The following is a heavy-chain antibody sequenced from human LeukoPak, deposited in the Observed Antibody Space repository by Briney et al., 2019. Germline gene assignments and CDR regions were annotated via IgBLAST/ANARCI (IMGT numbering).Heavy chain of an antibody. D-gene: IGHD1-26*01. Sequence: SETLSLTCAVYGGSFSGYYWSWIRQPPGKGLEWIGEINHSGSTNYNPSLKSRVTISVDTSKNQFSLKLSSVTAADTAVYYCARAIYRGSRFDHWGQGTLVTVSS. J-gene: IGHJ4*02. CDR2: INHSGST. CDR1: GGSFSGYY. CDR3: ARAIYRGSRFDH. V-gene: IGHV4-34*01.